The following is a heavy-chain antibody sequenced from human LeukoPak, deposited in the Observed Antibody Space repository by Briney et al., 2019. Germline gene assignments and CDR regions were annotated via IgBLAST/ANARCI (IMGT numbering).Heavy chain of an antibody. Sequence: PGGSLRLSCAASGFTFSSYAMSWVRQAPGKGLEWVSAISGSGGSTYYADSVKGRFTVSRDNSKNTLYLQMNSLRAEDTAVYYCATPTEDYGGGWGQGTLVTVSS. CDR3: ATPTEDYGGG. J-gene: IGHJ4*02. CDR1: GFTFSSYA. D-gene: IGHD4-23*01. V-gene: IGHV3-23*01. CDR2: ISGSGGST.